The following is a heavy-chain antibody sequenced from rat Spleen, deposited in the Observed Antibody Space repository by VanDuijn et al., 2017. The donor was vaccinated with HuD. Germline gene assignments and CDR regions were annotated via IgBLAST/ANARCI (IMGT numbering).Heavy chain of an antibody. CDR3: TRDRILRSTGFDY. D-gene: IGHD1-6*01. CDR2: IKYEGDSI. J-gene: IGHJ2*01. CDR1: GFTSSDYY. V-gene: IGHV5-20*01. Sequence: EVQLVESGGGLVQPGRSLTLSCAASGFTSSDYYMSWVRQAPTRGLEWVASIKYEGDSIYYRDSVKGRFTISRDNAKSSLYLQMDSLRSEDTATYYCTRDRILRSTGFDYWGQGVMVTVSS.